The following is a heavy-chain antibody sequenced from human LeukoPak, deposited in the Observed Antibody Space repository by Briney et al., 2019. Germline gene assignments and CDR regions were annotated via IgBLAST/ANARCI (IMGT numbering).Heavy chain of an antibody. V-gene: IGHV3-48*03. CDR1: GFTFSSYE. CDR2: ISTSGSTT. CDR3: ASDRPVVVAKKRFWYFDL. D-gene: IGHD3-22*01. Sequence: GGSLRHSCAASGFTFSSYEMNWVRQAPGKGLEWVSYISTSGSTTYYADSVKGRFTISRDNAKNSLYLQMNSLRAEDTAVYYCASDRPVVVAKKRFWYFDLWGRGTLVTVSS. J-gene: IGHJ2*01.